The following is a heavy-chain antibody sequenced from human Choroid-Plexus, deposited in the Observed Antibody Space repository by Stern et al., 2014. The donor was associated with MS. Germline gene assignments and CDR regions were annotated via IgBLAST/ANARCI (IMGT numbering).Heavy chain of an antibody. CDR3: AKDRQYLTYFFDH. J-gene: IGHJ5*02. CDR2: VSYAGSNK. Sequence: VQLVESGGGVVQPGRPLRLSCVASGFTFGSCAMHWVRQAPGKGLEWGAGVSYAGSNKYYADSGKGRFTISRDNSQNTLYMQMSSLRPEDTAVYYCAKDRQYLTYFFDHWGQGSLVTVSS. CDR1: GFTFGSCA. V-gene: IGHV3-30*18. D-gene: IGHD2/OR15-2a*01.